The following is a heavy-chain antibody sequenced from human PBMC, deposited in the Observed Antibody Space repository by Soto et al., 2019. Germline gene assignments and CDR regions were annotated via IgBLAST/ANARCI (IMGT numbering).Heavy chain of an antibody. CDR3: ARDRRLRYFDWYYFDY. Sequence: GGSLRLSCAASGFTFSSYSMNGVRQAPGKGLEWVSSISSSSSYIYYADSVKGRFTISRDNAKNSLYLQMNSLRAEDTAVYYCARDRRLRYFDWYYFDYWGQGTLVTVSS. CDR1: GFTFSSYS. V-gene: IGHV3-21*01. CDR2: ISSSSSYI. J-gene: IGHJ4*02. D-gene: IGHD3-9*01.